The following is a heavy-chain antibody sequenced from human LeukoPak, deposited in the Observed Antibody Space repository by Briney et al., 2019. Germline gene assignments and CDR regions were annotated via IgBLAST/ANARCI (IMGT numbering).Heavy chain of an antibody. Sequence: SETLPLTCTVSGGSISSGDYYWSWIRQPPGKGLEWIGYIYYSGSTYYNPSLKSRVTISVDTSKNQFSLKLSSVTAADTAVYYCARVISYYGSGSYYNEWGQGTLVTVSS. CDR1: GGSISSGDYY. D-gene: IGHD3-10*01. J-gene: IGHJ4*02. CDR2: IYYSGST. CDR3: ARVISYYGSGSYYNE. V-gene: IGHV4-30-4*01.